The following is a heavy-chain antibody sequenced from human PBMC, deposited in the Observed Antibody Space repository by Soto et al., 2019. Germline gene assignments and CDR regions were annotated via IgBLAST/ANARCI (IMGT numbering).Heavy chain of an antibody. V-gene: IGHV1-18*01. CDR3: PTRSPAFDY. CDR1: GYTFTSYG. Sequence: QVQLVQSGPEVKKPGASVKVSCKTSGYTFTSYGIAWVRQAPGQGLEWMGWISTYKGNTHYAQKFQGRVTMTTDTSTSTAYLDLRSLRSDDTAVYYCPTRSPAFDYWGQGTLVTVSS. J-gene: IGHJ4*02. CDR2: ISTYKGNT.